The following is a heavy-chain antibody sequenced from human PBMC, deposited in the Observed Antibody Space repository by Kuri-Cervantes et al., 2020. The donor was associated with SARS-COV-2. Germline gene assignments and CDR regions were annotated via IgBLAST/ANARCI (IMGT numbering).Heavy chain of an antibody. CDR2: IKHDGSER. J-gene: IGHJ6*03. CDR1: GFSISDRAYW. CDR3: ARKKTDMDV. V-gene: IGHV3-7*01. Sequence: GGSLRLSCTASGFSISDRAYWMTWVRQTPGKGLEWVANIKHDGSERFYVDSVKGRFTISRDNAKNSLYLQMNSLRAEDTAVYYCARKKTDMDVWGKGTTDTVSS. D-gene: IGHD1-14*01.